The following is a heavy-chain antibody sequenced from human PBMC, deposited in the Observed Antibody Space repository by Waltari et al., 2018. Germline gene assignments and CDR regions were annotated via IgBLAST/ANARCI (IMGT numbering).Heavy chain of an antibody. CDR2: INSGGDST. V-gene: IGHV3-23*01. CDR1: GFTFSNYA. D-gene: IGHD1-1*01. Sequence: EVQVLESGGGLAQPGGSLRLSCAASGFTFSNYAMRWVRPAPGKGLECASGINSGGDSTAYVDSVKGRFTISRDNSKNTLYLQMNSLRVEDTALYYCARGINESFEPWGQGTLVTVSS. CDR3: ARGINESFEP. J-gene: IGHJ5*02.